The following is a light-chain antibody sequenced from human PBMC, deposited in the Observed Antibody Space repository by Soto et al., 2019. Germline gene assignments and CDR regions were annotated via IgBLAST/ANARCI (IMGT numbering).Light chain of an antibody. Sequence: EIVMTQSPPTLSVSPGERATLSCRASQSVSNNLAWYQQKPGQAPRLLIYGASTRATGIPARFSGSGSGTEFTLTISSLQSEDFAFYYCQQYNNWPRTLGQGTKVDIK. V-gene: IGKV3-15*01. CDR3: QQYNNWPRT. CDR2: GAS. CDR1: QSVSNN. J-gene: IGKJ1*01.